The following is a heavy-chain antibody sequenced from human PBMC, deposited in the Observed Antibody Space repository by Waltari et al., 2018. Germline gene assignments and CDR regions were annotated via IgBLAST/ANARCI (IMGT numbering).Heavy chain of an antibody. V-gene: IGHV1-18*01. J-gene: IGHJ4*02. CDR2: ISAYNGNT. CDR1: GYTFTSYG. Sequence: QVQLVQSGAEVKKPGASVKVSCKASGYTFTSYGISWVRQAPGQGLEWMGWISAYNGNTNYDQKLQGRVTMTTDTSTSAAYMELRSLRPDDTAWYYCARDSILGQQLGGGDYWGQGTLVTVSS. CDR3: ARDSILGQQLGGGDY. D-gene: IGHD6-13*01.